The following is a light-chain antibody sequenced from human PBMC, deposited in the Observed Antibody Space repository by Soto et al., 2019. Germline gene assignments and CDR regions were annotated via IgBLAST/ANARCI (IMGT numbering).Light chain of an antibody. CDR1: QSVSSNY. Sequence: IVLTQSPGTLSLSPGDRGTLSCRTSQSVSSNYLAWYQQKPGQAPRLLIYGASSRATGIPDRFSGSGSGTDFTLTISRLEPEDFAVYYCQQYGSSPLTFGGGTKVDIX. J-gene: IGKJ4*01. V-gene: IGKV3-20*01. CDR3: QQYGSSPLT. CDR2: GAS.